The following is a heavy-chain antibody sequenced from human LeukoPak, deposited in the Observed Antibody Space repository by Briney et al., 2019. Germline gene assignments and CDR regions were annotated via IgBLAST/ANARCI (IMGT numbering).Heavy chain of an antibody. CDR1: GYTFADYY. V-gene: IGHV1-2*06. J-gene: IGHJ4*02. CDR2: MSPTSGGT. Sequence: ASVKVSCKASGYTFADYYMHWVRQAPGQGLEWVGRMSPTSGGTNYAPKFQGRVTMTRDTSISTAYMELSSLRSDDTAIYYCARDDGPDYWGQGTLVTVSS. CDR3: ARDDGPDY.